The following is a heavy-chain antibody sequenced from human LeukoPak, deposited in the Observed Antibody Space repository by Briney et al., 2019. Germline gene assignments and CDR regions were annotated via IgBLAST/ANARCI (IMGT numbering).Heavy chain of an antibody. Sequence: PSETLSLTCTVSGGSISSDSDYWSWIRQPAGKGLEWIGRIYSGSTDYNPSLRSRLTISVDTSKNQFSLKLSSVTAADTAVYYCARGRVSGTTLYFDYWGPGTLFTVSS. CDR2: IYSGST. CDR3: ARGRVSGTTLYFDY. CDR1: GGSISSDSDY. V-gene: IGHV4-61*02. J-gene: IGHJ4*02. D-gene: IGHD1-1*01.